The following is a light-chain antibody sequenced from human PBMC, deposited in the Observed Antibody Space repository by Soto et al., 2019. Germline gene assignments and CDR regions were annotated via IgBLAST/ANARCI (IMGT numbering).Light chain of an antibody. CDR2: KAS. J-gene: IGKJ1*01. CDR3: QQYNNFWT. Sequence: IQMTQSPSTLSASVGDRVTITCRASQSINTYLAWYQQKPGKAPKLLIYKASSLESGVPSRFSGSGSGTEFTLTITSLQPDDFATYYCQQYNNFWTFGQGTKVEIK. CDR1: QSINTY. V-gene: IGKV1-5*03.